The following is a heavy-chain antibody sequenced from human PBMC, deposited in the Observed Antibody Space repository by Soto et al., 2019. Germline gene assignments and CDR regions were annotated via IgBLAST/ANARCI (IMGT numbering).Heavy chain of an antibody. CDR1: GYTFTSFG. D-gene: IGHD3-9*01. CDR3: ARRRDVLTGYYSDF. V-gene: IGHV1-18*01. J-gene: IGHJ4*02. CDR2: ITGYNGYT. Sequence: QVQLVQSGAEVRKPGASVKVSCKASGYTFTSFGISWVRQAPGQGLEWMGWITGYNGYTDYAQSLQDRVTLTRDTSTSTAYMEMRSLRFDDTAVYYCARRRDVLTGYYSDFWGQGTLVTVSS.